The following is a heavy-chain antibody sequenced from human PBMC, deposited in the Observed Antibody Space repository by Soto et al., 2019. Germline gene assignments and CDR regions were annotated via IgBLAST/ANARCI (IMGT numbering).Heavy chain of an antibody. D-gene: IGHD2-2*01. CDR2: ISAYNGNT. CDR3: ARAAPSVWYQLLIPGVYYFDY. J-gene: IGHJ4*02. Sequence: ASVKVSCKASGYTFTSYGISWVRQAPGQGLEWIGWISAYNGNTNYAQKLQGRVTMTTDTSTSTAHMELRSPRSDDTAVYYCARAAPSVWYQLLIPGVYYFDYWGQGTLVTVSS. V-gene: IGHV1-18*01. CDR1: GYTFTSYG.